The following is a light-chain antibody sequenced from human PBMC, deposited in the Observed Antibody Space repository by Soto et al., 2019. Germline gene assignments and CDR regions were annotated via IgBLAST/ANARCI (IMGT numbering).Light chain of an antibody. CDR2: EVN. J-gene: IGLJ1*01. V-gene: IGLV2-23*02. CDR3: CSYAGSRTYV. Sequence: HSVLTQPASVSGSPGQSITISCTGTSSDVGSYNLVSWYQQHPGKAPKVMIHEVNKRPSGVSNRFSGSKSGNTASLTISGLQAEAEADYYCCSYAGSRTYVFGTGPKVTVL. CDR1: SSDVGSYNL.